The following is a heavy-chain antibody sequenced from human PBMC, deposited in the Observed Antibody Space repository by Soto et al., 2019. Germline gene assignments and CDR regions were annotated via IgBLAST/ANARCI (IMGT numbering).Heavy chain of an antibody. V-gene: IGHV4-39*01. D-gene: IGHD3-3*01. CDR2: IYYSGST. CDR3: AITPTSRSYYDFWSGYYTTDYYYGMDV. Sequence: LSLTCTVSGGSISSSSYYWGWIRQPPGKGLEWIGSIYYSGSTYYNPSLKSRVTISVDTSKNQFSLKLSSVTAADTAVYYCAITPTSRSYYDFWSGYYTTDYYYGMDVWGQGTTVTVSS. CDR1: GGSISSSSYY. J-gene: IGHJ6*02.